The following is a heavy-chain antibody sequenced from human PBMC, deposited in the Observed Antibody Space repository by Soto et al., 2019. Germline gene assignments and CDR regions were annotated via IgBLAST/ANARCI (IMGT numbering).Heavy chain of an antibody. Sequence: QVQLMESGGGVVQPGRSLRLSCAASGFTFNTYAMHWVRQAPGKGLEWVAVITPDGTEQYYADSVKGRFTISRDNSKHTLYLQMNSLGLEDMSIYHCAKRGILGAQGMAYFDLWGRGTLVTVSS. CDR3: AKRGILGAQGMAYFDL. J-gene: IGHJ2*01. CDR2: ITPDGTEQ. V-gene: IGHV3-30*18. D-gene: IGHD1-26*01. CDR1: GFTFNTYA.